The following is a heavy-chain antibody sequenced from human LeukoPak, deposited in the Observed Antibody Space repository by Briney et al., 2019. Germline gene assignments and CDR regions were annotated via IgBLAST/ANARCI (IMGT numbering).Heavy chain of an antibody. CDR2: IYYSGST. Sequence: SETLSLTCTVSGGSFSSSSFYWGWIRQPPGKGLEWIGTIYYSGSTFYNPSLKSRLTLSVDTSKSQFSLKLTSVTAADTATYYCARLHDYGDYYADYWGQGTLVTVSS. V-gene: IGHV4-39*01. D-gene: IGHD4-17*01. J-gene: IGHJ4*02. CDR3: ARLHDYGDYYADY. CDR1: GGSFSSSSFY.